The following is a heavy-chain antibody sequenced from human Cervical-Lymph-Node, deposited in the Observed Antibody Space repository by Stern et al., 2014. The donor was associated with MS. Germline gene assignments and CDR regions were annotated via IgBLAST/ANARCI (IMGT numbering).Heavy chain of an antibody. CDR3: TRVSLSGYDYFDP. CDR1: DDSISSNHW. CDR2: IYNSGST. Sequence: QVQLQESGPGLVKPSGTLSLTCAVSDDSISSNHWWSWVRQPPGKGLEWIGGIYNSGSTNYGQSLKRRLTMSIAESKNHFSLSLSSVTAADTAVYYCTRVSLSGYDYFDPWGQGTLVTVSS. V-gene: IGHV4-4*02. J-gene: IGHJ5*02. D-gene: IGHD5-12*01.